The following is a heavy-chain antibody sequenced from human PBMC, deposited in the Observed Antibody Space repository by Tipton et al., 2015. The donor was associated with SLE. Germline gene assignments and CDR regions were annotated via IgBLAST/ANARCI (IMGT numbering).Heavy chain of an antibody. V-gene: IGHV4-61*05. CDR3: ARRGHIVVARGYFDT. CDR1: GGSISSSPSS. Sequence: TLSLTCTVSGGSISSSPSSWSWIRQPPGKGLEWIGYLYSSGSTNYNPSLQSRVTISVDMSKKILALNLSSVTAADTAVYYCARRGHIVVARGYFDTWGQGILVTVSS. CDR2: LYSSGST. J-gene: IGHJ4*02. D-gene: IGHD2-21*01.